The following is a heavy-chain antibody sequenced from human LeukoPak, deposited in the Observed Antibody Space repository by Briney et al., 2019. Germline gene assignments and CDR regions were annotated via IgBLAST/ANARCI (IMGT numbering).Heavy chain of an antibody. V-gene: IGHV3-48*03. CDR1: GFTFSSYE. D-gene: IGHD3-3*01. CDR2: ISSSGSTI. Sequence: GGSLRLSCAASGFTFSSYEMNWVRQAPGKGLEWVSYISSSGSTIYYADSVKGRFTISRDNAKNSLYLQMNSLRAEDTAVYYCARDSASGFWSGYYKGGYYYYGMDVWGQGTTVTVSS. CDR3: ARDSASGFWSGYYKGGYYYYGMDV. J-gene: IGHJ6*02.